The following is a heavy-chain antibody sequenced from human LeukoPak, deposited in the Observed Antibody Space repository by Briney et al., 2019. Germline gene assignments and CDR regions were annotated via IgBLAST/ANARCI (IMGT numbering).Heavy chain of an antibody. CDR3: ARAVWSGYSSPHYYYYGMDV. J-gene: IGHJ6*02. CDR2: ISSNSSYI. CDR1: GFTFSSYS. Sequence: GGSLRLSCAASGFTFSSYSMNWVRQAPGKGLEWVSSISSNSSYIYYADSVKGRFTISRDNAKNSLYLQMNSLRAEDTAVYYCARAVWSGYSSPHYYYYGMDVWGQGTTVTVSS. D-gene: IGHD3-3*01. V-gene: IGHV3-21*01.